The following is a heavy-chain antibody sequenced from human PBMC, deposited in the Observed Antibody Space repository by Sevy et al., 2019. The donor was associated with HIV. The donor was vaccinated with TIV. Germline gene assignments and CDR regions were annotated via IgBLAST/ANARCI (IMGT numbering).Heavy chain of an antibody. CDR3: ARRAAMMADV. CDR1: GYSFTTYW. Sequence: GESLKISCKGSGYSFTTYWIGLVRQMPGKGLEWMAIIYPGDSDIRYSPSFEGQVTISADKSISTAYLQWSSLKASDTAMYYCARRAAMMADVWGQGTTVTVSS. V-gene: IGHV5-51*01. D-gene: IGHD5-18*01. CDR2: IYPGDSDI. J-gene: IGHJ6*02.